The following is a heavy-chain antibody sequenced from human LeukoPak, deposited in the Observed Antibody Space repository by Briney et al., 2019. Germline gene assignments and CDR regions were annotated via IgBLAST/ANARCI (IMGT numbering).Heavy chain of an antibody. CDR2: ISGSGDNT. Sequence: PGGSLRLSCAASGFTFSNYAMRWVRQAPGKGLEWVSSISGSGDNTYYADSVKGRFTISRDNSKNTLFFQMNSLRAEDTAVYYCVNLYSSNYWGQGTLVTVSS. J-gene: IGHJ4*02. V-gene: IGHV3-23*01. CDR1: GFTFSNYA. CDR3: VNLYSSNY. D-gene: IGHD6-19*01.